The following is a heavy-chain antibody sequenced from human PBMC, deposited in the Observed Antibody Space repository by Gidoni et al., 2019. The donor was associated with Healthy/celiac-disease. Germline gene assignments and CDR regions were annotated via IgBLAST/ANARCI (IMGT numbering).Heavy chain of an antibody. V-gene: IGHV3-30-3*01. CDR1: GFPFSSYA. J-gene: IGHJ4*02. CDR3: ARALYDSSGYYDDGFDY. Sequence: QVQLVESGGGVVQLGRSLRLSCAAPGFPFSSYAMHWVRQAPGKGLEVVAVRSNDGSNKYYADYVKGRLTIARDNYKNTLYLQMNSMRAEETAVYYCARALYDSSGYYDDGFDYWGQGTMVTVSS. D-gene: IGHD3-22*01. CDR2: RSNDGSNK.